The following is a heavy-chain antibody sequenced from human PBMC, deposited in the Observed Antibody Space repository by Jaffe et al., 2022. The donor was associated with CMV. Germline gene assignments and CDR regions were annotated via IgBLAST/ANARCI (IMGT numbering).Heavy chain of an antibody. Sequence: QVTLRESGPALVKPTQTLTLTCTFSGFSLSTSGMCVSWIRQPPGKALEWLALIDWDDDKYYSTSLKTRLTISKDTSKNQVVLTMTNMDPVDTATYYCAREQGIAAAGTRGWFDPWGQGTLVTVSS. CDR3: AREQGIAAAGTRGWFDP. D-gene: IGHD6-13*01. V-gene: IGHV2-70*01. CDR1: GFSLSTSGMC. CDR2: IDWDDDK. J-gene: IGHJ5*02.